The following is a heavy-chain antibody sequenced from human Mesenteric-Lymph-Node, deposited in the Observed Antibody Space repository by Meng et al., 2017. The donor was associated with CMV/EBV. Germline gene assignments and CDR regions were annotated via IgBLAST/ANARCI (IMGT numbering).Heavy chain of an antibody. CDR1: CVSLSGGGYY. CDR3: ARVELQSTSSWYFDY. Sequence: SCVSLSGGGYYWSWLRQHPGKGLEWIGYIYYSGSTYYNPSLKSRLDISVDTSKNQFSLTVSSVTAADTAVYYCARVELQSTSSWYFDYWGQGALVTVSS. D-gene: IGHD6-6*01. V-gene: IGHV4-31*02. J-gene: IGHJ4*02. CDR2: IYYSGST.